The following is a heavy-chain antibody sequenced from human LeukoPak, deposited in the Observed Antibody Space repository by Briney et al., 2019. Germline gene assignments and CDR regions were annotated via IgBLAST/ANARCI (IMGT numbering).Heavy chain of an antibody. Sequence: SETLSLTCTVSGGCISSYYWSWIRQPPGKGLEWIGYIYYSGSTNYNPSLKSRVTISVDTSKNQFSLKLSSVTAADTAVYYCARAPKPCSGGSCYSGFGYFDYWGQGTLVTVSS. D-gene: IGHD2-15*01. CDR1: GGCISSYY. CDR2: IYYSGST. CDR3: ARAPKPCSGGSCYSGFGYFDY. J-gene: IGHJ4*02. V-gene: IGHV4-59*01.